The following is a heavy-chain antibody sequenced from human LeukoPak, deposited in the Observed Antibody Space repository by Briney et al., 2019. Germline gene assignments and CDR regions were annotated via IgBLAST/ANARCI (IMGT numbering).Heavy chain of an antibody. CDR1: GGSISSNNW. CDR3: ARVYYYDSSGYYRAEYFQH. Sequence: PSETLSLTCAVSGGSISSNNWWSWVRQAPGKGLEWIGEIYHSGNTNYNPSLKSRVTISVDKSKNQFSLRLTSVTAADTAVYYCARVYYYDSSGYYRAEYFQHWGQGTLVTVSS. D-gene: IGHD3-22*01. V-gene: IGHV4-4*02. CDR2: IYHSGNT. J-gene: IGHJ1*01.